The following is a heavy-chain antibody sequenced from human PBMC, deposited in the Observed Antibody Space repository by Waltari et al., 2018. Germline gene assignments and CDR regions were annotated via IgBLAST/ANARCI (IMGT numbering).Heavy chain of an antibody. CDR3: AQGGPSLYCSGGSCYSGRFDY. Sequence: QVQLVESGGGVVQPGRSLRLSCAASGFTFSSYGIHWVRQAPGKGLEWVAVISYDGSNKYYADSVKGRFTISRDNSKNTLYLQMNSLRAEDTAVYYCAQGGPSLYCSGGSCYSGRFDYWGQGTLVTVSS. CDR1: GFTFSSYG. V-gene: IGHV3-30*18. D-gene: IGHD2-15*01. J-gene: IGHJ4*02. CDR2: ISYDGSNK.